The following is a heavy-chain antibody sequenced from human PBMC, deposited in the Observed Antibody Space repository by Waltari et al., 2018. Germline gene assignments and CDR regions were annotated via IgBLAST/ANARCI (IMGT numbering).Heavy chain of an antibody. CDR3: ARGPGARYDFWSGSRALGY. J-gene: IGHJ4*02. Sequence: QVQLQQWGAGLLKPSETLSLTCAVYGGSFSGYYWSWICHPPGTVLEWIGEMHQSGRTNNNPSLKSRVTISVDTSKNQFSLKLSSVTAADTAVYYCARGPGARYDFWSGSRALGYWGQGTLVTVSS. V-gene: IGHV4-34*01. D-gene: IGHD3-3*01. CDR2: MHQSGRT. CDR1: GGSFSGYY.